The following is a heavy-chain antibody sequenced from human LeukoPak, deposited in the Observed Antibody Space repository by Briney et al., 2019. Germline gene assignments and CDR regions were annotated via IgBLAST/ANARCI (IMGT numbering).Heavy chain of an antibody. J-gene: IGHJ4*02. CDR3: ARVGGWNYYGSGSYFDY. CDR1: GGSISSYY. CDR2: IYYSGTT. V-gene: IGHV4-59*01. D-gene: IGHD3-10*01. Sequence: PSETLSLTCTVSGGSISSYYWSWIRQPPGKGREWIGYIYYSGTTNYNPSLKSRVTISVDTSKNQFSLKLSSVTAADTAVYYCARVGGWNYYGSGSYFDYWGQGNLVTVSS.